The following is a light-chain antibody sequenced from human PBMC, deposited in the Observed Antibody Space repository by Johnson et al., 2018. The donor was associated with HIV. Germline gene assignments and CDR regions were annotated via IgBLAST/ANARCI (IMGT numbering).Light chain of an antibody. Sequence: VLTQPPSVSAAPGQRVTISCSGGIANIGNNYVSWYQQLPGTAPKLLIYEPNKRPSGIPDRFSGSKSGTSATLDISGLQTGDEADYYCGTWDRGLSAGVFGTGTKVTVL. CDR3: GTWDRGLSAGV. CDR2: EPN. V-gene: IGLV1-51*02. J-gene: IGLJ1*01. CDR1: IANIGNNY.